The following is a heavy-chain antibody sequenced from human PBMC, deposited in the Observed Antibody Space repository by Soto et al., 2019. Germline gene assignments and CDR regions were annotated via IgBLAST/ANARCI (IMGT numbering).Heavy chain of an antibody. CDR3: ARDYDNWSFDY. CDR2: ISPSFGTP. J-gene: IGHJ4*02. V-gene: IGHV1-69*01. Sequence: QVQLVQSGAEVKKPGSSVKVSCKASGGTFSSYYITWVRQAPGQGLEWMGGISPSFGTPNYARKVQGRVTITADESTSTAYMELSSLTSEDTAVYYCARDYDNWSFDYWGQGTLVTVSS. D-gene: IGHD1-20*01. CDR1: GGTFSSYY.